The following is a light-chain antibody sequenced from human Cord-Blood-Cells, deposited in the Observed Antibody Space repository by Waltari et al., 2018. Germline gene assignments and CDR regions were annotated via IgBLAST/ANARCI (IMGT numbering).Light chain of an antibody. J-gene: IGLJ1*01. Sequence: QSALTQPRSVSGSPGQSVTISCTGTSSDVGGCNHVFWYQQHPGKAPKLMIYDVSKRPSGVPDRFSGSKSGNTASLTISGLQAEDEADYYCCSYAGSYSYVFGTGTKVTVL. CDR3: CSYAGSYSYV. CDR1: SSDVGGCNH. V-gene: IGLV2-11*01. CDR2: DVS.